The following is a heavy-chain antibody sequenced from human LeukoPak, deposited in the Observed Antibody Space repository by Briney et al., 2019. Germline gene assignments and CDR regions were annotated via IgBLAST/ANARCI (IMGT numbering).Heavy chain of an antibody. CDR1: GSTFDDYG. J-gene: IGHJ4*02. V-gene: IGHV3-20*04. CDR2: INWNGGST. Sequence: GGSLRLSCAASGSTFDDYGMSWVRQAPGKGLGWVSGINWNGGSTGYADSVKGRFTISRDNAKNSLYLQMNSLRAEDTAVYYCMGSAWNVYFDYWGRGTLVSVSS. D-gene: IGHD6-19*01. CDR3: MGSAWNVYFDY.